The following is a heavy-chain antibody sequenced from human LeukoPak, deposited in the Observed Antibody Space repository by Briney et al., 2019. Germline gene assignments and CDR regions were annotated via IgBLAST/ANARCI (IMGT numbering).Heavy chain of an antibody. CDR2: ISAGADST. Sequence: GRSLTLSCAASAFTFSSYAMSWVRQAPGNGLEWVSAISAGADSTYYAESVQGRFTISRDNSKNTLYLQMSGLRAEDTAVYFCARGAYGDYDSWGQGTLVTVSS. V-gene: IGHV3-23*01. J-gene: IGHJ5*01. D-gene: IGHD4-17*01. CDR1: AFTFSSYA. CDR3: ARGAYGDYDS.